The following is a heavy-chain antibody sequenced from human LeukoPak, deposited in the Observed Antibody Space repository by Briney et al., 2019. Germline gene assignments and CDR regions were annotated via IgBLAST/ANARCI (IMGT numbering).Heavy chain of an antibody. CDR2: INPNSGGT. V-gene: IGHV1-2*02. CDR1: GYTFTGYY. Sequence: ASVKVSCKASGYTFTGYYMHWVRQAPGQGLEWMGWINPNSGGTNYAQKFQGRVTMTRDTSISTAYMELSRPRSDDTAVYYCARAPSDYDFWSGYYSYFDYWGQGTLVTVSS. CDR3: ARAPSDYDFWSGYYSYFDY. D-gene: IGHD3-3*01. J-gene: IGHJ4*02.